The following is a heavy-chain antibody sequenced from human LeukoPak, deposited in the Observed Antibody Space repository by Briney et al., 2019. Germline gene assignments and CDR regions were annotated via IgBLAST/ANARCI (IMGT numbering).Heavy chain of an antibody. D-gene: IGHD3-10*01. J-gene: IGHJ5*02. CDR2: INHSGST. Sequence: SETLSLTCAVYGGSFSGYYWSWIRQPPGKGLEWIGEINHSGSTNYNPSLKSRVTISVDTSKNQFSLKLSSVTAADTAVYYCARGPPLWFVDSPFDPWGQGTLVTVSP. V-gene: IGHV4-34*01. CDR1: GGSFSGYY. CDR3: ARGPPLWFVDSPFDP.